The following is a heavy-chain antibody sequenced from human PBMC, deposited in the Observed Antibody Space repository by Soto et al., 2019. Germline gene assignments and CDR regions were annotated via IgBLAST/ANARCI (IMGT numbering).Heavy chain of an antibody. CDR1: GGSISSYY. CDR3: ARDWSRLHLGELSFPPDY. D-gene: IGHD3-16*02. J-gene: IGHJ4*02. Sequence: SETLSLTCTVSGGSISSYYWSWIRQPPGKGLEWIGCIYYSGSTNYNPSLKSRVTISVDTSKNQFSLKLSSVTAADTAVHYCARDWSRLHLGELSFPPDYWGQGTLVTVSS. V-gene: IGHV4-4*08. CDR2: IYYSGST.